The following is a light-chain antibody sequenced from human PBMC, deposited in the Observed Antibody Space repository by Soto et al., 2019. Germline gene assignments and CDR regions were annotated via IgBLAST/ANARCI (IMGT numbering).Light chain of an antibody. V-gene: IGKV1-17*01. CDR1: QFIRND. Sequence: DIQITHSPSSLSASVVDRVTITCLASQFIRNDLGWYQQKPGKAPKRLIYAASSLQSGVPSRFSGSGSGRDITLTISCLQSEDFATYDCQQYYSYPAINVGQGTRLGIK. J-gene: IGKJ5*01. CDR3: QQYYSYPAIN. CDR2: AAS.